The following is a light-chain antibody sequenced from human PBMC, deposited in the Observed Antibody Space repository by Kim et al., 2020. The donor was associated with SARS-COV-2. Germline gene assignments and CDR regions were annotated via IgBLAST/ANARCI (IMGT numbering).Light chain of an antibody. CDR1: QDIRND. CDR2: GAS. J-gene: IGKJ5*01. CDR3: LQHNTYPIT. Sequence: ASVGDRVTIPCRASQDIRNDLGWYQQNPGRAPKPLIYGASRLQSGVPSRFSGSGSGTEFTLTISSLQPEDFATYFCLQHNTYPITFGQGTRLEIK. V-gene: IGKV1-17*01.